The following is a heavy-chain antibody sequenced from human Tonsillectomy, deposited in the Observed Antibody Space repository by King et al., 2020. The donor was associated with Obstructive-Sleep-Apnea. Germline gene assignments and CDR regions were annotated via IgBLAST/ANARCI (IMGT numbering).Heavy chain of an antibody. CDR2: IYHSGST. Sequence: PLQESGPGLVKPSGTLSLTCAVSGGSISSSNWWSWVRQPPGKGLEWIGEIYHSGSTNYNPSLKSRVTISVDKSKNQFSLKLSSVTAADTAVYYCARGIGYDFWSGYYTQGYFQHWGQGTLVTVSS. CDR3: ARGIGYDFWSGYYTQGYFQH. CDR1: GGSISSSNW. J-gene: IGHJ1*01. V-gene: IGHV4-4*02. D-gene: IGHD3-3*01.